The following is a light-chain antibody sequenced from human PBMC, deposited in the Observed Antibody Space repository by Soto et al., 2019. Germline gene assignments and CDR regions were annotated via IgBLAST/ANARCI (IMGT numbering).Light chain of an antibody. CDR1: QSVSSSY. V-gene: IGKV3-15*01. Sequence: EIVLLQSPGTLSLSPGASAPLSCRASQSVSSSYLAWYQQKPGQAPRLLIYDASTRATGIPARFSGSGSGTEFTLTISSLQSEDLAVYYCQQYNNWPPWTVGQGTKVGIK. CDR2: DAS. J-gene: IGKJ1*01. CDR3: QQYNNWPPWT.